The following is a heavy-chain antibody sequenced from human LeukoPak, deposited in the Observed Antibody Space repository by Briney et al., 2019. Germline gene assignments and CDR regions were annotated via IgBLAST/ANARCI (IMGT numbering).Heavy chain of an antibody. V-gene: IGHV3-21*01. Sequence: GGSLRLSCAASGFTFSTYSMNWVRQPPGKELEWVSSISSSGGYIYYADSLKGRFTISRDFAKQSLDLQMNSLRVEDTAVYYCARDPSYYGSGGYGMDVWGQGTTVTVSS. CDR1: GFTFSTYS. D-gene: IGHD3-10*01. CDR3: ARDPSYYGSGGYGMDV. J-gene: IGHJ6*02. CDR2: ISSSGGYI.